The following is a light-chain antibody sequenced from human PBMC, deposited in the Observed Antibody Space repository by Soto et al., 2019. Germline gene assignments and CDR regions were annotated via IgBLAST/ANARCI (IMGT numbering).Light chain of an antibody. Sequence: EIVMTQSPATLSVSPGERATLSCRASQSVSSNLAWYQQKPGQAPRLLIYGASTRATGIPARFSGSGSGTEFTLTISILQSEDFAFYYCQQYNNWPRTFXQGTKADIK. V-gene: IGKV3-15*01. CDR2: GAS. J-gene: IGKJ1*01. CDR1: QSVSSN. CDR3: QQYNNWPRT.